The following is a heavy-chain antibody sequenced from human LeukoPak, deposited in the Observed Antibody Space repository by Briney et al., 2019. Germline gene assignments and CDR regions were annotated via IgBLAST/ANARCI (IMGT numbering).Heavy chain of an antibody. J-gene: IGHJ5*02. CDR3: ARDDGP. Sequence: GRSLRLSCAASGFTFSSYAMHWVRQAPGKGLEWVAVISYDGSNKYYADSVKGRFTISRDNSKNTLYLQMNSLRAEDTAVYYCARDDGPWGQGTLVTVSS. V-gene: IGHV3-30*01. CDR1: GFTFSSYA. CDR2: ISYDGSNK.